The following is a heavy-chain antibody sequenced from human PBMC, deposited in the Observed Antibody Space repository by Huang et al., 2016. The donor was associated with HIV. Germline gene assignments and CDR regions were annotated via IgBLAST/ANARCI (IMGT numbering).Heavy chain of an antibody. CDR1: GGSIRSDNYS. Sequence: QLQLQESGPGLVKPSETLSLTCTVSGGSIRSDNYSWGWIRKPPGKGLEWIGRIYYSGSTYYNPSLKSRVTIAVDTSKNQCSLKMRSVTAADTAVYYCARLPGSITMIRGVITDPYWGQGTLVTVSS. D-gene: IGHD3-10*01. CDR3: ARLPGSITMIRGVITDPY. CDR2: IYYSGST. V-gene: IGHV4-39*01. J-gene: IGHJ4*02.